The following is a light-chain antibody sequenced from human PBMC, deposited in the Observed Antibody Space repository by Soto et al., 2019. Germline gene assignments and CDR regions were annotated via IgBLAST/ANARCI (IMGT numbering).Light chain of an antibody. CDR3: HQYGSSPWT. CDR2: GAS. J-gene: IGKJ1*01. CDR1: QSVSSNF. V-gene: IGKV3-20*01. Sequence: EIVLTQSTGTLSLSPGDRATRSCRASQSVSSNFLAWYQQKPGQAPRLLIYGASIRATGNPDRFSGSGSGTDFTLTIRRLEPEDFAMYFCHQYGSSPWTFGQGTKVEIK.